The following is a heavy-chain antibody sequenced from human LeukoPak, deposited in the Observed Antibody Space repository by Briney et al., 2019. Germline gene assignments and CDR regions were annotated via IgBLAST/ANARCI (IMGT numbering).Heavy chain of an antibody. CDR1: GGSFSGYY. D-gene: IGHD2-2*01. J-gene: IGHJ5*02. CDR2: INHSGST. V-gene: IGHV4-34*01. Sequence: SETLSLTCAVYGGSFSGYYWSWIRQPPGKGLEWIGEINHSGSTNYNPSLKSRVTISVDTSKNQFSLKLSSVTAADTAVYYCARGLPRGVVGRRFDPWGQGTLVTVSS. CDR3: ARGLPRGVVGRRFDP.